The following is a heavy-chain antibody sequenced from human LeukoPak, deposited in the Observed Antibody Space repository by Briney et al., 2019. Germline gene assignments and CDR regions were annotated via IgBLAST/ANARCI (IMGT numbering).Heavy chain of an antibody. Sequence: SVKVSCKASGGTFSSYAISWVRQAPGQGLEWMGGIIPIFGTANYAQKFQGRVTITADESTSTAYMELSSLRSEDTAVYYCARDQRFGAQWLVLGYWGKGTLVTVSS. D-gene: IGHD6-19*01. J-gene: IGHJ4*02. CDR2: IIPIFGTA. V-gene: IGHV1-69*13. CDR3: ARDQRFGAQWLVLGY. CDR1: GGTFSSYA.